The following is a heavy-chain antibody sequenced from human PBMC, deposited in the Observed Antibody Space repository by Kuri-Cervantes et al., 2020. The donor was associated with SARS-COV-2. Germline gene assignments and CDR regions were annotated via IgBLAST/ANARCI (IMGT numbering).Heavy chain of an antibody. CDR3: ARVSSSSSDY. V-gene: IGHV3-30-3*01. J-gene: IGHJ4*02. CDR2: TSYDGSNK. D-gene: IGHD6-13*01. CDR1: GFTFSSYA. Sequence: GESLKISCAASGFTFSSYAMHWVRQAPGKGLEWSAVTSYDGSNKYYADSVKGRFTISRDNSKNTLYLQMNSLRTEDSAVYYCARVSSSSSDYWGQGTLVTVSS.